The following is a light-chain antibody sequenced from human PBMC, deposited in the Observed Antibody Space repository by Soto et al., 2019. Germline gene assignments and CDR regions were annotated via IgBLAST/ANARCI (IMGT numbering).Light chain of an antibody. J-gene: IGLJ2*01. CDR2: DVN. CDR1: SSDVGAYNY. V-gene: IGLV2-14*03. CDR3: SSFTTSSTVL. Sequence: SVLTQPASVSGSPGQSITISCTGTSSDVGAYNYVSWYQLHSDKAPKLIIYDVNSRPSGVSDRFSGSKSGNTASLTISGLQAEDEADYFCSSFTTSSTVLFGGGTKLTVL.